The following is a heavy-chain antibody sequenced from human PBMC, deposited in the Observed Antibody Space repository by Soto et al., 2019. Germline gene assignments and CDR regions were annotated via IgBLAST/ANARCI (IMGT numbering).Heavy chain of an antibody. CDR3: ARVVPAAMAFDL. J-gene: IGHJ3*01. V-gene: IGHV4-59*01. Sequence: PSETLSRTCTGSGGAISSYYWSWIRQPPGKGLEWIGYIYYSGSTNYNPSLKSRVTISVDTSKNQFSLKLSSVTAADPAVYYCARVVPAAMAFDLWGQGTMVTVPS. D-gene: IGHD2-2*01. CDR1: GGAISSYY. CDR2: IYYSGST.